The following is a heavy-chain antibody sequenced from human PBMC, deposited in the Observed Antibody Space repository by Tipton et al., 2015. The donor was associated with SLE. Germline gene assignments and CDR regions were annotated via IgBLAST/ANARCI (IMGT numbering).Heavy chain of an antibody. Sequence: QLVQSGPEVKKPGASVRVSCKASGYTFSSYGISWVRQAPGQGLEWMGWISAYNGNTNYAQKLQGRVTMTTDTSTSTAYMELSSLRAEDTAVYYCARGHMVAPYLDYWRQGTLVTVSS. CDR2: ISAYNGNT. D-gene: IGHD5-12*01. CDR3: ARGHMVAPYLDY. CDR1: GYTFSSYG. J-gene: IGHJ4*02. V-gene: IGHV1-18*01.